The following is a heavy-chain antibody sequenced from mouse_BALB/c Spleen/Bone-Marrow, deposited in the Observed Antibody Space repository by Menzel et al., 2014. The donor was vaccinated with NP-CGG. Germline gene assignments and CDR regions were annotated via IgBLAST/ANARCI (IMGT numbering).Heavy chain of an antibody. CDR1: GYAFSSSW. V-gene: IGHV1-82*01. CDR3: ARNDGYYRAMDY. D-gene: IGHD2-3*01. J-gene: IGHJ4*01. CDR2: IYPGDGDT. Sequence: QVQLKDSGPELVKPGASVKIPCKASGYAFSSSWMNWVKQRPGQGLEWIGRIYPGDGDTNYNGKFKGKATLTADKSSTTAYMQLSSLTSVDSAVYFCARNDGYYRAMDYWGQGTSVTVSS.